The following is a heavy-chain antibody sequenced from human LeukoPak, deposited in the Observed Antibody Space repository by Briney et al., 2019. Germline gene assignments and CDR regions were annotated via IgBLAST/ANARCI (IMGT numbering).Heavy chain of an antibody. CDR2: ISSSSSYI. V-gene: IGHV3-21*01. Sequence: GGSLRLSCAASGFTFSSYSMNWVRQAPGKGLEWVSSISSSSSYIYYADSVKGRFTISRDNAKNSLYLQTNSLRAEDTAVYYCARDHSSSWAHSYYFDYWGQGTLVTVSS. CDR1: GFTFSSYS. J-gene: IGHJ4*02. D-gene: IGHD6-13*01. CDR3: ARDHSSSWAHSYYFDY.